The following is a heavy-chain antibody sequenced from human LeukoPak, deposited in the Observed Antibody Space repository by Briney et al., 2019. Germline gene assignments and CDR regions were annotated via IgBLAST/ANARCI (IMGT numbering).Heavy chain of an antibody. V-gene: IGHV1-8*03. CDR2: MNPNSGNT. CDR1: GYTFTSYD. D-gene: IGHD6-13*01. CDR3: ARGKGSSWPLHYYYYMDV. Sequence: EASVKVSCKASGYTFTSYDINWVRQATGQGLEWMGWMNPNSGNTGYAQKFQGRVTITRNTSISTAYMELSSLRSEDTAVYYCARGKGSSWPLHYYYYMDVWGKGTTVTVSS. J-gene: IGHJ6*03.